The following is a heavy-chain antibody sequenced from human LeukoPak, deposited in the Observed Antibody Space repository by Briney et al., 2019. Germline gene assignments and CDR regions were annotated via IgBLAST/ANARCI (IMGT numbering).Heavy chain of an antibody. Sequence: GESLKISCKGSGYSFTNSWISWVRQMPGKGLEWMGRIDPSDSYTNYSPSFQGHVTISADKSISTAYLQWSSLKASDTAMYYCARHGGGSGSYYDLWGRGTLVTVSS. CDR3: ARHGGGSGSYYDL. J-gene: IGHJ2*01. D-gene: IGHD1-26*01. CDR2: IDPSDSYT. CDR1: GYSFTNSW. V-gene: IGHV5-10-1*01.